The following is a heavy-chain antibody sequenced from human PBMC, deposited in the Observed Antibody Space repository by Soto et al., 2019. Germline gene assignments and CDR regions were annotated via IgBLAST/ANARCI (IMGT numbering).Heavy chain of an antibody. V-gene: IGHV4-59*01. CDR2: IYYSGST. CDR3: AREGGFIKSCRAHRDRHSCPTRPSSDL. J-gene: IGHJ2*01. Sequence: SETLSLTCTVSGGSISSYYWSWIRQPPGKGLEWIGYIYYSGSTNYNPSLKSRVTISVDTSKNQFSLKLSSVTAADTAVYYCAREGGFIKSCRAHRDRHSCPTRPSSDL. D-gene: IGHD3-10*01. CDR1: GGSISSYY.